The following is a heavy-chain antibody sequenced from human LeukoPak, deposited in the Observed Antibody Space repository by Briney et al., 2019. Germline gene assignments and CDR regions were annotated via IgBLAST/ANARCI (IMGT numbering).Heavy chain of an antibody. V-gene: IGHV3-23*01. D-gene: IGHD6-19*01. J-gene: IGHJ4*02. Sequence: GGSLILSCAASGFIFSNYAMSWVRQVPGRGLEWVSTISSRGDSTYVADSVKGRFTISRDNTKNSLYLQMNTVRAEDTAVYYCVKGPRPDITVAHTVENWGQGTLVTVSS. CDR3: VKGPRPDITVAHTVEN. CDR1: GFIFSNYA. CDR2: ISSRGDST.